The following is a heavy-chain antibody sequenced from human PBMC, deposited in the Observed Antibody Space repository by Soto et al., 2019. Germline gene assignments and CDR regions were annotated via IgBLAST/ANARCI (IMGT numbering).Heavy chain of an antibody. CDR2: IYYSGST. Sequence: SETLSLTCTVSVGSISSYYWSWIRQPPGKGLEWIGYIYYSGSTNYNPSLKSRVTISVDTSKNQFSLKLSSVTAADTAVYYCAATSTIFGVAPYFQHWGQGTLVTVSS. CDR1: VGSISSYY. V-gene: IGHV4-59*01. D-gene: IGHD3-3*01. J-gene: IGHJ1*01. CDR3: AATSTIFGVAPYFQH.